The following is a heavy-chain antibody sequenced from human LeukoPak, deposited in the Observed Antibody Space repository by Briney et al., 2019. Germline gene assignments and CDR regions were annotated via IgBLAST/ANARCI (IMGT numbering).Heavy chain of an antibody. J-gene: IGHJ4*02. CDR3: TRRDGDNDRGFDF. CDR2: IWYDGSKK. V-gene: IGHV3-33*01. D-gene: IGHD4-23*01. CDR1: GFSFSNYG. Sequence: GGSLRLSCTASGFSFSNYGMHWVRQTPGKGLEWVAVIWYDGSKKYYAESVKGRFTISRDNSKNTLYLQMNSLRVKDTAVYFCTRRDGDNDRGFDFWGQGTLVTVSS.